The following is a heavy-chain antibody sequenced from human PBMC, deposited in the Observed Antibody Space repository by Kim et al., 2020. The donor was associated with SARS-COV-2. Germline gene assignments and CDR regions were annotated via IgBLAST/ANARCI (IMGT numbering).Heavy chain of an antibody. V-gene: IGHV4-4*02. Sequence: PSLKSRVTISVDKSKNQFSLKLSSVTAADTAVYYCARDRDYYGSGSYYNGWGQGTLVTVSS. J-gene: IGHJ4*02. D-gene: IGHD3-10*01. CDR3: ARDRDYYGSGSYYNG.